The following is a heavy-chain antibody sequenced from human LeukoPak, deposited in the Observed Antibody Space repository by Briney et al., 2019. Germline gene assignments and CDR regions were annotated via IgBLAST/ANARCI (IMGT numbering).Heavy chain of an antibody. V-gene: IGHV3-53*01. D-gene: IGHD5-12*01. Sequence: GGSLRLSCTVSGFTVSSNSMSWVRQAPGEGLEWVSFIYSGGNTHYSDSVKGRFTISRDNSKNTLYLQMNSLRAEDAAVYYCAKNSRYSGYDYFDYWGQGTLVTVSS. CDR3: AKNSRYSGYDYFDY. CDR2: IYSGGNT. CDR1: GFTVSSNS. J-gene: IGHJ4*02.